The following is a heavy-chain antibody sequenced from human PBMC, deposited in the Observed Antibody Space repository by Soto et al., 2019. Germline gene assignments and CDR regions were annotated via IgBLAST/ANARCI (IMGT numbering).Heavy chain of an antibody. CDR3: VRERAAYWFDP. V-gene: IGHV3-53*01. Sequence: SLRLSCEVSGITVSSSYMSWVRQAPGKGLEWVAVIYGGGDTYYADSVKGRFTISRDNFNNTLYLQMSRLRVEDTARYFCVRERAAYWFDPWGQGTLVTSPQ. CDR1: GITVSSSY. CDR2: IYGGGDT. J-gene: IGHJ5*02.